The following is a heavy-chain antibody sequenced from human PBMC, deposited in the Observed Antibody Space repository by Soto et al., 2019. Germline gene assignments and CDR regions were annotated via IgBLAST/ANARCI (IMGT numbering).Heavy chain of an antibody. D-gene: IGHD4-17*01. CDR3: ARHMDYGGYVEYFQH. V-gene: IGHV4-59*08. Sequence: PSETLSLTCTVSGGSISSYYWSWIRQPPGKGLEWIGYIYYSGSTNYNPSLKSRVTISVDTSKNQFSLKLSSVTAADTAVYYCARHMDYGGYVEYFQHWGQGTLVTVSS. CDR2: IYYSGST. CDR1: GGSISSYY. J-gene: IGHJ1*01.